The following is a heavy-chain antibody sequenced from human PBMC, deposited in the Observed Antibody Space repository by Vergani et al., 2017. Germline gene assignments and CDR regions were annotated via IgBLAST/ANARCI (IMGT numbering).Heavy chain of an antibody. V-gene: IGHV4-34*01. CDR3: ARAAPAGYSYGYDFDRDDAFDI. CDR2: INHSGST. D-gene: IGHD5-18*01. CDR1: GGSFSGYY. Sequence: QLKLQESGPGLVKPSETLSLTCTVYGGSFSGYYWSWIRQPPGKGLEWIGEINHSGSTNYNPSLKSRVTISVDTSKNQFSLKLSSVTAADTAVYYCARAAPAGYSYGYDFDRDDAFDIWGQGTMVTVSS. J-gene: IGHJ3*02.